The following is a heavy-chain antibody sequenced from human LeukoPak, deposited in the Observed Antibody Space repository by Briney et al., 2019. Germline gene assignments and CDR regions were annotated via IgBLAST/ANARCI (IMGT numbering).Heavy chain of an antibody. CDR2: ISSSGSTV. CDR3: ARESTDSGHEDY. J-gene: IGHJ4*02. V-gene: IGHV3-48*03. Sequence: HPGGSLRLSCAASGFTFSSYEMNWVRQAPGKGLEWVSYISSSGSTVYYADSVKGRFTISRDNAKNSLYLQMNSLRAEDTAVYYCARESTDSGHEDYWGQGTLVTVSS. CDR1: GFTFSSYE. D-gene: IGHD1-26*01.